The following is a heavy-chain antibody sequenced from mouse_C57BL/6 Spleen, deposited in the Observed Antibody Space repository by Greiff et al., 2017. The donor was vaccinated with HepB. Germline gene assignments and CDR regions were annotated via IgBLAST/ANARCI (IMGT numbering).Heavy chain of an antibody. Sequence: VQLQQSGAELVKPGASVKISCKASGYAFSSYWMNWVKQRPGKGLEWIGQIYPGDGDTNYNGKFKGKATLTADKSSSTAYMQLSSLTPEDSAVYFGARGALRGFAYWGQGTLVTVAA. CDR2: IYPGDGDT. CDR3: ARGALRGFAY. V-gene: IGHV1-80*01. CDR1: GYAFSSYW. J-gene: IGHJ3*01.